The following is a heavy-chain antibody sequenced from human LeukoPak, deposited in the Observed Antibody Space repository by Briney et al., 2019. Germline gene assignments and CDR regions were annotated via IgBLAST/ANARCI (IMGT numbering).Heavy chain of an antibody. CDR1: GFTFSSYA. CDR3: ARDEDAFDI. CDR2: ISDSGGSM. V-gene: IGHV3-23*01. Sequence: PGGSLRLSCVASGFTFSSYAMSWVRQAPGKGLEWVSGISDSGGSMYYADSVKGRFTVSRDNAKNSLYLQMNSLRAEDTAVYYCARDEDAFDIWGQGTMVTVTS. J-gene: IGHJ3*02.